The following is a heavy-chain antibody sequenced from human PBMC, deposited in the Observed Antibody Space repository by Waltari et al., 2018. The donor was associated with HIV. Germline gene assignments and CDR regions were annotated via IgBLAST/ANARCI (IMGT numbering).Heavy chain of an antibody. J-gene: IGHJ5*02. CDR3: ARGDYGDSHEGWFDP. Sequence: QVQLVQSGAEVKKPGSSVKVSCKASGGTFSSYAISWVRQAPGQGLGWMGGNIPIFGTANYAQKFQGRVTITADESTSTAYMERSSLRSEDTAMYYCARGDYGDSHEGWFDPWGQGTLVTVSS. CDR2: NIPIFGTA. CDR1: GGTFSSYA. D-gene: IGHD4-17*01. V-gene: IGHV1-69*01.